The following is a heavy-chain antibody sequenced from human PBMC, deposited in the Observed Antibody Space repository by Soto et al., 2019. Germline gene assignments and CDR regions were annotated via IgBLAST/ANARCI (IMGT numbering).Heavy chain of an antibody. Sequence: SCKASGFTFSSYGMHWVRQAPGKGLEWVAVISYDGSNKYYADSVKGRFTISRDNSKNTLYLQMNSLRAEDTAVYYCAKEWVYDSSGWSFDYWGQGTLVTVSS. CDR2: ISYDGSNK. CDR1: GFTFSSYG. V-gene: IGHV3-30*18. D-gene: IGHD3-22*01. CDR3: AKEWVYDSSGWSFDY. J-gene: IGHJ4*02.